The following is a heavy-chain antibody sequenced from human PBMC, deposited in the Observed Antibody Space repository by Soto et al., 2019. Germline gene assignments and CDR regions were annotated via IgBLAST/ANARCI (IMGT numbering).Heavy chain of an antibody. Sequence: SGPTLVNPTQTLTLTCTFSGFTLTTTGMRVSWIRQPPGKALEWLARIDWDDDKFYGTSLKTRLTISKDTAKNQVVLTMTNMDPVDTATYYCARGSGSYGLDYWGQGTLVTVSS. J-gene: IGHJ4*02. CDR2: IDWDDDK. D-gene: IGHD1-26*01. CDR1: GFTLTTTGMR. CDR3: ARGSGSYGLDY. V-gene: IGHV2-70*04.